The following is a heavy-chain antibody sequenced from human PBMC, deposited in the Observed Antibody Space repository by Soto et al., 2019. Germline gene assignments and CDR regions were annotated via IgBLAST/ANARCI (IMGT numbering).Heavy chain of an antibody. Sequence: AAVKVSCKASGYTFTSYAMHWVRQAPGQRLEWMGWINAGNGNTKYSQKFQGRVTITRDTSASAAYMELSSLRSEDTAVYYCARAQGVIAAAVRGDYWGRGPLVTF. CDR2: INAGNGNT. J-gene: IGHJ4*02. CDR3: ARAQGVIAAAVRGDY. D-gene: IGHD6-13*01. CDR1: GYTFTSYA. V-gene: IGHV1-3*01.